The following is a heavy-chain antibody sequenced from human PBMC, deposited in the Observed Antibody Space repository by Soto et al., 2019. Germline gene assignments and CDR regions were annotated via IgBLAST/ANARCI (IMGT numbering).Heavy chain of an antibody. J-gene: IGHJ4*02. V-gene: IGHV1-8*01. Sequence: GXSVKVSCTAAGYSFTSYDINWGRQATGQGLEWMGWMNPNSGNTGYAQKFQGRVTMTRNTSISTAYLQWSSLKASDTAMYYCARRGGFGRMYYFDLWGQGTLVTVSS. CDR2: MNPNSGNT. CDR1: GYSFTSYD. D-gene: IGHD3-10*01. CDR3: ARRGGFGRMYYFDL.